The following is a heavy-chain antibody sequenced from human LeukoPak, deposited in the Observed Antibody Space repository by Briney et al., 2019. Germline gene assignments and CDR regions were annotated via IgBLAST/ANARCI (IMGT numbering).Heavy chain of an antibody. V-gene: IGHV3-30*02. Sequence: GSLRLSCAAAGITFTNYGLHWVRQAPSKGLEWVAFIRYDGSNKYYADSVKGRFTISRDNSKNTLYLQMNSLRGEDTAVYYCAREGASDYYFDYWGQGTLVTVSS. D-gene: IGHD4/OR15-4a*01. CDR2: IRYDGSNK. J-gene: IGHJ4*02. CDR3: AREGASDYYFDY. CDR1: GITFTNYG.